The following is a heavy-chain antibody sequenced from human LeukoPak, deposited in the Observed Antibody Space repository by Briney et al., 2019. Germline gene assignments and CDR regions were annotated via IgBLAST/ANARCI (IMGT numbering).Heavy chain of an antibody. CDR3: ARDPYSGGYGDYYYYYMDL. CDR2: ITSSSSYI. D-gene: IGHD1-26*01. CDR1: GFTFSTYN. J-gene: IGHJ6*03. Sequence: GGSLRLSCAASGFTFSTYNMNWVRQAPGKGLEWVSSITSSSSYIYYADSVKGRFTISRDNAKNSLYLQMKSLRAEDTAVYYCARDPYSGGYGDYYYYYMDLWGQGTTVTISS. V-gene: IGHV3-21*01.